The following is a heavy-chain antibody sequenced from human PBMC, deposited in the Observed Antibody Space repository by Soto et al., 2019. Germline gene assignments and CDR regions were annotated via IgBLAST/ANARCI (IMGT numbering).Heavy chain of an antibody. J-gene: IGHJ3*02. Sequence: ASVKVSCKASGGTFSSYAISWVRQAPGQGLEWMGGIIPIFGTANYAQKFQGRVTITADESTSTAYMELSSLRSEDTAVYYCAAIKYLHWPHAIHIPGQATMVTVSS. D-gene: IGHD3-9*01. V-gene: IGHV1-69*13. CDR3: AAIKYLHWPHAIHI. CDR2: IIPIFGTA. CDR1: GGTFSSYA.